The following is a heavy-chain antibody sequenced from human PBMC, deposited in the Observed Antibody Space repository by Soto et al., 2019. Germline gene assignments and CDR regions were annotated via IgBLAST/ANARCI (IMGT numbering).Heavy chain of an antibody. CDR1: GFTFSSYA. J-gene: IGHJ4*02. CDR2: ISYDGSNK. D-gene: IGHD6-19*01. Sequence: QVQLVESGGGVVQPGRSLRLSCAASGFTFSSYAMHWVRQAPGKGLEWVAVISYDGSNKYYADSVKGRFTISRDNSKNTLYLQMNSLRAEDTAVYYCARDIRAVAGTCLDYWGQGTLVTVSS. CDR3: ARDIRAVAGTCLDY. V-gene: IGHV3-30-3*01.